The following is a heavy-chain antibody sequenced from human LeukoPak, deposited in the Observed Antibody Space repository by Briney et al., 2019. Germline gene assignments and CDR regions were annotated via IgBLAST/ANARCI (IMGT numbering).Heavy chain of an antibody. CDR2: LSGSGITT. V-gene: IGHV3-23*01. D-gene: IGHD6-19*01. CDR3: AKGIYSSGWSYFDY. J-gene: IGHJ4*01. Sequence: GGSLRLSCAASGFTFSNSAMSWVRQAPGKGLEWVSTLSGSGITTYYAVSVKGRFTISRDNSKNTLYLQMNSLRAEDTAVYYCAKGIYSSGWSYFDYWGHGTLVTVSS. CDR1: GFTFSNSA.